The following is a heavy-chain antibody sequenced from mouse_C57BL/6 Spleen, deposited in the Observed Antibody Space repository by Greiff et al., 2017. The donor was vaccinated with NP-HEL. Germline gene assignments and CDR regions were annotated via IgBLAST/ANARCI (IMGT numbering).Heavy chain of an antibody. Sequence: EVQLKESGPGMVKPSQSLSLTCTVTGYSITSGYDWHWIRHFPGNKLEWMGYISYSGSTNYNPSLKSRISITHDTSKNHFFLKLNSVTTEDTATYYCARGDGYYGAWFAYWGQGTLVTVSA. CDR3: ARGDGYYGAWFAY. J-gene: IGHJ3*01. V-gene: IGHV3-1*01. CDR2: ISYSGST. D-gene: IGHD2-3*01. CDR1: GYSITSGYD.